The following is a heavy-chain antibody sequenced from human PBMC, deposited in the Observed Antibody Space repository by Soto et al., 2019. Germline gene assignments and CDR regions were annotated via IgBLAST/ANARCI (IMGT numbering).Heavy chain of an antibody. CDR2: IWYDGSNK. CDR1: GFTFSSHS. CDR3: ARDRRGIAAAAITPPWYYYYGMDV. J-gene: IGHJ6*02. V-gene: IGHV3-33*08. D-gene: IGHD6-13*01. Sequence: GGSLRLSCAASGFTFSSHSMHWVRQAPGKGLEWVAVIWYDGSNKYYADSVKGRFTISRDNSKNTLYLQMNSLRAEDTAVYYCARDRRGIAAAAITPPWYYYYGMDVWGQGTTVTVSS.